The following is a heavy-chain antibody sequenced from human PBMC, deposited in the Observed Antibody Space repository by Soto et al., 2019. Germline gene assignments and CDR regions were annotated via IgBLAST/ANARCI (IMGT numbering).Heavy chain of an antibody. Sequence: QVHLVQSGAEVKKPGASVNVSCQASGSITNHHMHWVRQAPGQGLEWMGIFNPSCLSTTYAQKFQGRVTITRDTSTSTVYMELSSLTSEDTAVYFCAKVTHRGPIAVAGPLGSWGQGTLVIVSS. CDR2: FNPSCLST. CDR1: GSITNHH. D-gene: IGHD6-19*01. J-gene: IGHJ4*02. CDR3: AKVTHRGPIAVAGPLGS. V-gene: IGHV1-46*01.